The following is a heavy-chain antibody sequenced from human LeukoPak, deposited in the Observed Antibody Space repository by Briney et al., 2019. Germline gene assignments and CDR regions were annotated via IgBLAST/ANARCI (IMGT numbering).Heavy chain of an antibody. CDR1: GFTFGSYA. CDR3: AKGLPGIAVAGTGDY. D-gene: IGHD6-19*01. V-gene: IGHV3-23*01. Sequence: GGSLRLSCAPSGFTFGSYAMSWVRQAPGKGREWVSAISGSGGSTYYADSVKGRFTISRDNSKNTLYLQMNSLRAEDTAVYYCAKGLPGIAVAGTGDYWGQGTLVTVSS. CDR2: ISGSGGST. J-gene: IGHJ4*02.